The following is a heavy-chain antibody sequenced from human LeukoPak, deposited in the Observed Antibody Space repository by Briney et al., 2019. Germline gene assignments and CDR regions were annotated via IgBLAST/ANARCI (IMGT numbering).Heavy chain of an antibody. J-gene: IGHJ4*02. CDR1: GFTVSSNY. Sequence: GGSLRLSCAASGFTVSSNYMSWVRQAPGKGLEWVSVIYSGGSTYYADSVEGRFTISRDNSKNTLYLQMSSLRAEDTAVYYCASTSGYDFWDMGYWGQGTLVTVSS. CDR2: IYSGGST. V-gene: IGHV3-66*02. D-gene: IGHD5-12*01. CDR3: ASTSGYDFWDMGY.